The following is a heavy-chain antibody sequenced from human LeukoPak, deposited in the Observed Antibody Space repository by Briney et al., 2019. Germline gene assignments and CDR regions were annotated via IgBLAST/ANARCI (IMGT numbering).Heavy chain of an antibody. Sequence: GGSLRLSCAASGFTFSSYAMSWVRQAPGKGLEWVSAISGSGGSTYYADSVKGRFTISRDNSKNTLYLQMNSLRAEDTAVYYCAKDREYSSLWEYFDYWGQGTLVTVSS. V-gene: IGHV3-23*01. CDR1: GFTFSSYA. CDR2: ISGSGGST. J-gene: IGHJ4*02. CDR3: AKDREYSSLWEYFDY. D-gene: IGHD6-6*01.